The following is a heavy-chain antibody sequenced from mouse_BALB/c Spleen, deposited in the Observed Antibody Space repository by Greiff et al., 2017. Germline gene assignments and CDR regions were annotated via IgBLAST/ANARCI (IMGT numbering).Heavy chain of an antibody. CDR2: ISDGGSYT. V-gene: IGHV5-4*02. CDR3: ARENSLFGAMDY. CDR1: GFTFSDYY. J-gene: IGHJ4*01. D-gene: IGHD1-2*01. Sequence: EVKLVESGGGLVKPGGSLKLSCAASGFTFSDYYMYWVRQTPEKRLEWVATISDGGSYTYYPDSVKGRFTISRDNAKNNLYLQMSSLKSEDTAMYYCARENSLFGAMDYWGQGTSVTVSS.